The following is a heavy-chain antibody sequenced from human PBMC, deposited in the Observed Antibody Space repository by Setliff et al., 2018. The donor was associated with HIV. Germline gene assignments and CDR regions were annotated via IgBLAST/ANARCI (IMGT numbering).Heavy chain of an antibody. CDR1: GDSVSNYY. J-gene: IGHJ4*02. CDR3: ARILISYGSGTHKYFDY. V-gene: IGHV4-4*07. D-gene: IGHD3-10*01. Sequence: TLSLTCSVSGDSVSNYYWSWIRQPAGKGLEYIGRIYANGYANYNPSLKSRVTMSVDTSKNQFSLNLTSVTAADTATYYCARILISYGSGTHKYFDYWGQGTVVTVSS. CDR2: IYANGYA.